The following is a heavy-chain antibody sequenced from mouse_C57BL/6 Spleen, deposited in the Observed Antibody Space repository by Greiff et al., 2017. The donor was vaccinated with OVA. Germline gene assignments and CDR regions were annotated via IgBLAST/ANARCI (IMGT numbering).Heavy chain of an antibody. CDR2: IDPSDSYT. J-gene: IGHJ3*01. CDR3: ARSGTAQATGAY. V-gene: IGHV1-50*01. D-gene: IGHD3-2*02. Sequence: QVQLQQPGAELVKPGASVKLSCKASGYTFTSYWMQWVKQRPGPGLEWIGEIDPSDSYTNYNQKFKGKATLTVDTSSSTADMQLSSLTSEDSAVYYCARSGTAQATGAYWGQGTLVTVSA. CDR1: GYTFTSYW.